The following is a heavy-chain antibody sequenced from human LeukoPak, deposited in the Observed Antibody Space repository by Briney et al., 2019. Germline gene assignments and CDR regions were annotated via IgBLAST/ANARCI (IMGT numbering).Heavy chain of an antibody. J-gene: IGHJ6*02. Sequence: SETLSLTCTVSGRSISSSSYYWGWIRQPPGKGLGWSGSIYYSGSTYYNPSLKSRVTIPVDTSKNQFSLKLSSVTAADTAVYYCARQVGSSYYYYYYGMDVWGQGTTVTVSS. CDR2: IYYSGST. CDR3: ARQVGSSYYYYYYGMDV. D-gene: IGHD6-25*01. CDR1: GRSISSSSYY. V-gene: IGHV4-39*01.